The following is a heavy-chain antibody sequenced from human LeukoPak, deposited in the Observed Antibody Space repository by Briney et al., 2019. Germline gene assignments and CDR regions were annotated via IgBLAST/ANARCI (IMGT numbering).Heavy chain of an antibody. CDR1: GFTFDDYG. Sequence: GGSLRLSCAASGFTFDDYGMSWVRQAPGKGLEWVSGINWNGGTTGYADSVKGRFTISRDSAKNSLYLQMNSLRAEDTALYYCARDHESSNPTYWGQGTLVTVSS. CDR2: INWNGGTT. CDR3: ARDHESSNPTY. J-gene: IGHJ4*02. V-gene: IGHV3-20*04. D-gene: IGHD6-13*01.